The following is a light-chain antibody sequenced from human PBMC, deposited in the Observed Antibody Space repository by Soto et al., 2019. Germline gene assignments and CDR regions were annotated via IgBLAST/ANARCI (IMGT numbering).Light chain of an antibody. V-gene: IGKV3-20*01. CDR3: QQYGSSPVT. CDR2: GAS. CDR1: QSVTRNY. Sequence: EIVLTQSPGTLSLSPGQRATLSCRASQSVTRNYLAWYLQKPGQAPRLLIYGASNRAIDIPDRFSGSGSGTDFTLTIRRLEPEDFAVYYCQQYGSSPVTFGQGTKLEIK. J-gene: IGKJ2*01.